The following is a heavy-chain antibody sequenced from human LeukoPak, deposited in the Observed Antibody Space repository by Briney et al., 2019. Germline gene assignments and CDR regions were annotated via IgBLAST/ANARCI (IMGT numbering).Heavy chain of an antibody. J-gene: IGHJ4*02. CDR3: ARDLDYYDSSGYCDY. D-gene: IGHD3-22*01. V-gene: IGHV3-11*04. Sequence: KTGGSLRLSCAASGFTFSDYYMSWIRQAPGKGLEWVSYISSSGSTIYYADSVKGRFTISRDNAKNSLYLQMNSLRAEDTAVYYCARDLDYYDSSGYCDYWGQGTLVTVSS. CDR1: GFTFSDYY. CDR2: ISSSGSTI.